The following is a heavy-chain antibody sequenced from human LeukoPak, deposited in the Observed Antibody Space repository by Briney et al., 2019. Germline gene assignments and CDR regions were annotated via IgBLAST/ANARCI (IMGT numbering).Heavy chain of an antibody. CDR1: GGTFSSYA. CDR3: AKKGNWNDGWFDP. Sequence: ASVKVSCTASGGTFSSYAISWVRQAPGQGLEWMGGIIPIFGTANYAQKFQGRVTITADESTSTAYMELSSLRSEDTAVYYCAKKGNWNDGWFDPWGQGTLVTVSS. CDR2: IIPIFGTA. D-gene: IGHD1-1*01. J-gene: IGHJ5*02. V-gene: IGHV1-69*13.